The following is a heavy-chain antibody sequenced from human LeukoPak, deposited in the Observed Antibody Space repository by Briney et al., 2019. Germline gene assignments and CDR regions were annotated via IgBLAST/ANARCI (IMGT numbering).Heavy chain of an antibody. J-gene: IGHJ4*02. D-gene: IGHD3-22*01. CDR2: ISYDGSNK. CDR1: GFTFSSYG. V-gene: IGHV3-30*18. Sequence: GRSLRHSCAASGFTFSSYGMHWVRQAPGKGLEWVAVISYDGSNKYYADSVKGRFTISRDNSKNTLYLQMNSLRAEDTAVYYCAKGADTMIVVVTQPLDYWGQGTLVTVSS. CDR3: AKGADTMIVVVTQPLDY.